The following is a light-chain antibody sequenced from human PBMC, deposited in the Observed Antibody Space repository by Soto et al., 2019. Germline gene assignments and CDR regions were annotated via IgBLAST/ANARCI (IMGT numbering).Light chain of an antibody. Sequence: DIQMTQSPSSLSANVGDRVTITCRASQSISSWLAWYQQKPGKAPKLLIYDASSLESGVPSRFSGSGSGTEFTLTISSLQPDDFATYYCQQYNSYSPTFGQGTKVDIK. CDR2: DAS. V-gene: IGKV1-5*01. J-gene: IGKJ1*01. CDR1: QSISSW. CDR3: QQYNSYSPT.